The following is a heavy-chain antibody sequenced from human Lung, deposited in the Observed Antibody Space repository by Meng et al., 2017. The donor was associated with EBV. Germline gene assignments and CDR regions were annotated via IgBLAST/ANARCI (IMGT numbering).Heavy chain of an antibody. Sequence: QGQLVRSGSGLKKPGDSGKVSCQAAGYTFTSSSMNWVRHAPGQGLEWMGWININTGNPTYAQGFTGRFVFSLDTSVSTAYLQIDSLRADDTAVYYCARGNGWRFDYWGQGTLVTVSS. D-gene: IGHD6-19*01. CDR3: ARGNGWRFDY. J-gene: IGHJ4*02. CDR1: GYTFTSSS. V-gene: IGHV7-4-1*01. CDR2: ININTGNP.